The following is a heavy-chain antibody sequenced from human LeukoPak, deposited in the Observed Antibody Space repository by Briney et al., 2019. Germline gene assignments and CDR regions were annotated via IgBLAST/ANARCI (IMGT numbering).Heavy chain of an antibody. J-gene: IGHJ4*02. CDR3: ARGPPVLRYFDWCPPLAY. D-gene: IGHD3-9*01. CDR2: ISSSSSYI. V-gene: IGHV3-21*01. Sequence: GGSLRLSCAASGFTFSSYSMNWVRQAPGKGLEWVSSISSSSSYIYYADSVKGRFTISRDNAKNSLYLQMNSLRAEDTAVYYCARGPPVLRYFDWCPPLAYWGQGTLVTVSS. CDR1: GFTFSSYS.